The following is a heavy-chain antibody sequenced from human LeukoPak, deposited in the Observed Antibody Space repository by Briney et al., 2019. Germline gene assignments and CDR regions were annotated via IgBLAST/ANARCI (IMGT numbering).Heavy chain of an antibody. CDR3: ASVYSLYDN. V-gene: IGHV4-39*01. CDR2: LYYTGST. CDR1: GGSISSRYY. J-gene: IGHJ4*02. Sequence: SETLSLTCSVSGGSISSRYYWGWIRQSPGKGLEWIGGLYYTGSTYYNPSLKSRITISVDTSKNQFSLKMTSVTAADTAVYYCASVYSLYDNWGQGILVIVSS. D-gene: IGHD6-13*01.